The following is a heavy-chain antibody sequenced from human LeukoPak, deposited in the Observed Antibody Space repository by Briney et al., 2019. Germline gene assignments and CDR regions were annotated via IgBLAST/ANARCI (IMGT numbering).Heavy chain of an antibody. CDR1: GYTFTSYG. D-gene: IGHD5-18*01. Sequence: GASVKVSCKASGYTFTSYGISWVRQAPGQGLEWMGWISAYNGNTNYALKLQGRVTMTTDTSTSTAYMELRSLRSDDTAVYYCARGENPNTAMPFDYWGQGTLVTVSS. CDR3: ARGENPNTAMPFDY. J-gene: IGHJ4*02. V-gene: IGHV1-18*01. CDR2: ISAYNGNT.